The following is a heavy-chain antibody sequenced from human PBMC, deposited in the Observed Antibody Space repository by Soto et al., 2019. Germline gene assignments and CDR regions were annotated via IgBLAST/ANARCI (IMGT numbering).Heavy chain of an antibody. CDR1: GGTFSSYA. Sequence: QVQLVQSGAEVKKPGSSVKVSCKASGGTFSSYAISWVRQAPGQGLEWMGGIIPIFGTANYAQKFQGRVTITADETTSTAYMELSRLRSEDTAVYYCARRNYDFWSGYSRGYYYYGMDVWGQGTTVTVSS. CDR3: ARRNYDFWSGYSRGYYYYGMDV. D-gene: IGHD3-3*01. V-gene: IGHV1-69*01. J-gene: IGHJ6*02. CDR2: IIPIFGTA.